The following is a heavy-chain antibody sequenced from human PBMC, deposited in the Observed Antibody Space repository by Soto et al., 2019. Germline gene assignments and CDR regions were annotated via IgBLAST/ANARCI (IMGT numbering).Heavy chain of an antibody. J-gene: IGHJ5*02. D-gene: IGHD2-15*01. CDR3: ARTVVAATDVNWFDP. CDR2: IYYSGST. Sequence: SETLSLTCTVSGGSISSGGYYWSWIRQHPGKGLEWIGYIYYSGSTYYNPSLKSRVTISVDTSKNQFSLKLSSVTAADTAVYYCARTVVAATDVNWFDPWGQGTLVTVSA. CDR1: GGSISSGGYY. V-gene: IGHV4-31*03.